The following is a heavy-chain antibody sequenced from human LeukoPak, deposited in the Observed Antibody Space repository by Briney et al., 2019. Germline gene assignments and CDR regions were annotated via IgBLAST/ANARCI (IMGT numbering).Heavy chain of an antibody. J-gene: IGHJ4*02. CDR3: ARVRIVGPTDY. Sequence: SETLSLTCTVSGGSISSSSYYWGWIRQPPGKGLEWIGSIYYSGSTYYNPSLKSRVTISVDTSKNQFSLKLSSVTAADTAVYYCARVRIVGPTDYWGQGTLVTVSS. V-gene: IGHV4-39*07. CDR2: IYYSGST. CDR1: GGSISSSSYY. D-gene: IGHD1-26*01.